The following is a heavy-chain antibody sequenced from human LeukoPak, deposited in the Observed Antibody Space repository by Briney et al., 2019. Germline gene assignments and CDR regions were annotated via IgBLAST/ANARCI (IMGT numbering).Heavy chain of an antibody. CDR2: ISYDGSNK. D-gene: IGHD5-18*01. J-gene: IGHJ4*02. V-gene: IGHV3-30*19. Sequence: GRSLRLSCAASGFTFSSYGMHWVRQAPGKGLEWVAVISYDGSNKYYAHSVRGRFTISRDNSKNTLYLQMNSLRAEDTAVYFCARDGYGLDTPMVSTIFDSWGQGTPVTVSS. CDR1: GFTFSSYG. CDR3: ARDGYGLDTPMVSTIFDS.